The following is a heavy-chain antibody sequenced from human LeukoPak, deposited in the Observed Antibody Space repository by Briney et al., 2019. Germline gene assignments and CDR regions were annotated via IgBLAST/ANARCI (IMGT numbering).Heavy chain of an antibody. V-gene: IGHV4-4*02. CDR2: IYYSGST. CDR1: GGSISSSNW. CDR3: ARGPLYYYYGMDV. Sequence: PSGTLSLTCAVSGGSISSSNWWSWVRQPPGKGLEWIGYIYYSGSTYYNPSLKSRVTISVDTSKNQFSLKLSSVTAADTAVYYCARGPLYYYYGMDVWGQGTTVTVSS. J-gene: IGHJ6*02.